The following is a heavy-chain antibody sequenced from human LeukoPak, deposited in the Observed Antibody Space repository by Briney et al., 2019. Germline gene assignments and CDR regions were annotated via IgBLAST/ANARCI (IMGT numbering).Heavy chain of an antibody. V-gene: IGHV4-38-2*02. J-gene: IGHJ3*02. CDR3: ARVGKAYCGADCYPPGAFDI. Sequence: SETLSLTRIVSHYSISSTYYWGWIRQPPGKGLEWIASIYHSGSTHFNPSLKSRATISIDTPKNQFSLKMNSVTAADTAMYFCARVGKAYCGADCYPPGAFDIWGQGTMVTVSS. CDR1: HYSISSTYY. CDR2: IYHSGST. D-gene: IGHD2-21*02.